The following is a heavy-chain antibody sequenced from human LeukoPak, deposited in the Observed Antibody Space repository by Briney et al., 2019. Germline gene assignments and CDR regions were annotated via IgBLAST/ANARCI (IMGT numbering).Heavy chain of an antibody. Sequence: SETLSLTCTVSGGSISRGDYYWRWIRQPPGRGLEWIGYIYYSGSTYYSPSLKSRVTISVDTSKNQFSLKLTSVTAADTAVYYCARSEGYSSPQNYWGQGTLVTVSS. CDR1: GGSISRGDYY. CDR2: IYYSGST. J-gene: IGHJ4*02. D-gene: IGHD6-19*01. V-gene: IGHV4-30-4*02. CDR3: ARSEGYSSPQNY.